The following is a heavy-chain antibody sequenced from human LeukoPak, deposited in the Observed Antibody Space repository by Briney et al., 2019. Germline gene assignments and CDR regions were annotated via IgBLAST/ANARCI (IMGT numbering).Heavy chain of an antibody. CDR2: IYYSGST. Sequence: SETLSLTCTVSGGSVSSYYWSRIRQPPGKGLEWIGYIYYSGSTNYNPSLKSRVTISVDTSKNQFSLKLSSVTAADTAVYYCARLVYYDSSGDSDYWGQGTLVTVSS. D-gene: IGHD3-22*01. CDR3: ARLVYYDSSGDSDY. V-gene: IGHV4-59*08. CDR1: GGSVSSYY. J-gene: IGHJ4*02.